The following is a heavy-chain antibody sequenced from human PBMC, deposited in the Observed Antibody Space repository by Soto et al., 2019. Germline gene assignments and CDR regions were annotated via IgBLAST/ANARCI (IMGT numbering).Heavy chain of an antibody. J-gene: IGHJ3*02. V-gene: IGHV5-51*01. CDR1: GYSFTSYW. Sequence: GESLKISCKGSGYSFTSYWIGWVRQMPGKGLEWMGIIYPGDSDTRYSPSFQGQVTISADKSISTAYLQWSSLKASDTAMYYCASHNYSDSSSYGVGAFDIWGQGTMVTVSS. CDR2: IYPGDSDT. CDR3: ASHNYSDSSSYGVGAFDI. D-gene: IGHD3-22*01.